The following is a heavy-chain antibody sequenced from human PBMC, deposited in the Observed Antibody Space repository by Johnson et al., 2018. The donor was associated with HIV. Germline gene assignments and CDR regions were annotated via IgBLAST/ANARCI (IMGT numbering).Heavy chain of an antibody. D-gene: IGHD3-10*01. J-gene: IGHJ3*02. CDR1: GFTFGSYA. Sequence: QVQLVESGGGLIQPGGSLRLSCAASGFTFGSYAMHWVRQAPGKGLEWVALISFDGGTKYYADSVRGRFTISRDNSKNTLYLQMTSLRAEDTAVYYCVRGLLWFGELLEAFDIWGQGTMVTVSS. CDR3: VRGLLWFGELLEAFDI. CDR2: ISFDGGTK. V-gene: IGHV3-30*14.